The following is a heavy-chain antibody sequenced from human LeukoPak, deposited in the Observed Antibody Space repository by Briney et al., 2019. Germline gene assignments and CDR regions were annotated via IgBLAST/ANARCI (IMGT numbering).Heavy chain of an antibody. V-gene: IGHV1-8*01. D-gene: IGHD3-10*01. J-gene: IGHJ4*02. CDR2: MNPNSGNT. CDR3: ARGPRAGSGSSTFVY. Sequence: ASVKVSCKASGYTFTSYDINWVRQATGKGLEWMGWMNPNSGNTGYAQKFQGRVTMTRNTSISTAYMELSSLRSEDTAVYYCARGPRAGSGSSTFVYWGQGTLVTVSS. CDR1: GYTFTSYD.